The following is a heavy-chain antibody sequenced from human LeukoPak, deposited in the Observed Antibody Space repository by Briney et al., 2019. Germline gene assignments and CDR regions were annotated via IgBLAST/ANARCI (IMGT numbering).Heavy chain of an antibody. V-gene: IGHV4-61*01. Sequence: PSETLSLTCTVSGGSISSGSYYWSWIRQPPGKGLEWIGYIYYSGSTNYNPSLKSRVTISVDTSKNQFSLKLSSVTAADTAAYYCARDLEGYGSGMNLAYWGQGTLVTVSS. D-gene: IGHD3-10*01. CDR2: IYYSGST. CDR3: ARDLEGYGSGMNLAY. J-gene: IGHJ4*02. CDR1: GGSISSGSYY.